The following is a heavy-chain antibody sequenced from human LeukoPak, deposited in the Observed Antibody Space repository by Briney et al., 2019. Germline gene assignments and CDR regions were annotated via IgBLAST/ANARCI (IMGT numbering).Heavy chain of an antibody. CDR3: ARGTFTKLGGYYYYMDV. Sequence: ASVTVSFTTSVYTFTIYDINWVRQAPGQGLEWMGWMNPNSGNTGYAQKFQGRVTMARNTSTSTAYMQLSSLRSEDTAVYYCARGTFTKLGGYYYYMDVWGKGTTVTVSS. J-gene: IGHJ6*03. V-gene: IGHV1-8*01. CDR1: VYTFTIYD. D-gene: IGHD2-8*01. CDR2: MNPNSGNT.